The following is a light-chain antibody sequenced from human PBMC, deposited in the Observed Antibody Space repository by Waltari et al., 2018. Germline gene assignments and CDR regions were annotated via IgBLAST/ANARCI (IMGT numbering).Light chain of an antibody. CDR2: DAS. CDR1: QSVSDNY. CDR3: QQYGRSTWT. J-gene: IGKJ1*01. V-gene: IGKV3-20*01. Sequence: EIVLTQSPGTLSLSPGERATLSCRASQSVSDNYLAWYQQKPGQAPRLLISDASSRATGIPDRFSVSGSGTDFSLSIRRLEPEDSAVYYCQQYGRSTWTFGQGTRVEI.